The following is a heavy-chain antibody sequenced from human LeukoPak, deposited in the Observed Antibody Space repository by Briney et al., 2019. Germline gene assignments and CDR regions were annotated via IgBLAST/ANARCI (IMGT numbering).Heavy chain of an antibody. CDR2: IYTSGST. Sequence: SETLSLTCTVSGGSISSNSYYWSWIRQPAGKGLEWIGRIYTSGSTDYNPSLKSRVTISKDTSKNEFSLKLSSVTAADTAVYYCARGRSGSGYDWGRYYYYYYMDVWGKGTTVTVSS. J-gene: IGHJ6*03. D-gene: IGHD5-12*01. CDR1: GGSISSNSYY. V-gene: IGHV4-61*02. CDR3: ARGRSGSGYDWGRYYYYYYMDV.